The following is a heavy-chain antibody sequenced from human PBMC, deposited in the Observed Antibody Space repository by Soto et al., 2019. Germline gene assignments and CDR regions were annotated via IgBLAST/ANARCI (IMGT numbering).Heavy chain of an antibody. J-gene: IGHJ5*01. CDR3: AKSYDCGGGTCLPNWFDF. V-gene: IGHV4-59*08. CDR2: IYYGGTT. D-gene: IGHD2-15*01. Sequence: SETLSLTCTVSGGSFSPNYWAWIRQPPGKGLEWIGYIYYGGTTSYNPSLKSRVTITLETSKSQFSLRLTSVTASDTAVYYCAKSYDCGGGTCLPNWFDFWGQGTLVTVSS. CDR1: GGSFSPNY.